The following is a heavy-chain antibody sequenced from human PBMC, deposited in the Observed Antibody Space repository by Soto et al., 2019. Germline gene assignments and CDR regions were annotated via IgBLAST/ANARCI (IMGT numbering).Heavy chain of an antibody. J-gene: IGHJ4*02. CDR3: AKDLVVVPASMTYFEN. Sequence: GGSLRLSCAASGFTFDDYAMHWVRQAPGKGLEWVSGISWNSGSIGYADSVKGRFTISRDNAKNSLYLQMNSLRGDDTALYYCAKDLVVVPASMTYFENWGQGTLVTVSS. CDR2: ISWNSGSI. V-gene: IGHV3-9*01. D-gene: IGHD2-2*01. CDR1: GFTFDDYA.